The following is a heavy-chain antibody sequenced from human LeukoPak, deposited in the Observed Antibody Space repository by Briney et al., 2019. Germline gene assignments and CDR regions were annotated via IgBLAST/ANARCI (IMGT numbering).Heavy chain of an antibody. J-gene: IGHJ4*02. CDR3: AKGKGY. Sequence: AGGSLRLSCAASGFTFSSYGMHWVRQAPGKGLEWVAVISYDGSNKYYADSVKGRFTISRDNSKNTLYLQMNSLRAEDTAVYYCAKGKGYWGQGTLVTVSS. V-gene: IGHV3-30*18. CDR2: ISYDGSNK. CDR1: GFTFSSYG.